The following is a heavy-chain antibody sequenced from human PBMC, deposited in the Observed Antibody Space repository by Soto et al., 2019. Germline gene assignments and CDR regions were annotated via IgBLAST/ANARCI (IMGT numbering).Heavy chain of an antibody. CDR1: GVTCSCHA. CDR2: ISGSGGST. V-gene: IGHV3-23*01. D-gene: IGHD1-1*01. CDR3: VRGDNWNDEASDY. Sequence: GGSQILPCAASGVTCSCHAMRRVRQAPGKGLEWVSAISGSGGSTYYADSVKGRFTISRDNSKNTLYLQMNSLRAEDAAVYYCVRGDNWNDEASDYWGQGTLVTVSS. J-gene: IGHJ4*02.